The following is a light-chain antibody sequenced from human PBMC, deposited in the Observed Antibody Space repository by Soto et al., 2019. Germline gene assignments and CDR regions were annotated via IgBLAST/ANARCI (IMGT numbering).Light chain of an antibody. CDR3: QQYGGSPLFT. CDR1: QGVTPAY. V-gene: IGKV3-20*01. CDR2: GAS. J-gene: IGKJ3*01. Sequence: EIVLTQSPGTLSLSPGERATLSCRASQGVTPAYLAWYQHKPGQAPRLLIYGASNSATGIPDRFSVSGSGTDFTLTISRLEPEDFAVYSCQQYGGSPLFTFGPGTRVDFK.